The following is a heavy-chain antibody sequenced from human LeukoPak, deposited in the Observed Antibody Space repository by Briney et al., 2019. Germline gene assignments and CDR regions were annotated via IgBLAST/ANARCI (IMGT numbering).Heavy chain of an antibody. CDR3: ARELGYCSSTSCPSEDY. CDR2: INPNSGGT. V-gene: IGHV1-2*06. D-gene: IGHD2-2*01. Sequence: ASVKVSCKASGYTFTSNYIHWVRHAPGQGLEWMGRINPNSGGTNYAQKFQGRVTMTRDTSISAAYMELSRLRSDDTAVYYCARELGYCSSTSCPSEDYWGQGTLVTVSS. CDR1: GYTFTSNY. J-gene: IGHJ4*02.